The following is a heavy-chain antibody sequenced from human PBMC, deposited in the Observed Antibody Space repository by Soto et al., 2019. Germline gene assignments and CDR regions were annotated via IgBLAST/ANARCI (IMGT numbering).Heavy chain of an antibody. D-gene: IGHD1-7*01. Sequence: GGSLRLSCAASGFTFSSYAMHWVRQAPGKGLEWVAIVSYDGGTKYYADSVKGRFTISRDNSKNTLYLQMNSLRTEDTAVYYCARRNYVGLYFDYWGQGTLVTVSS. CDR2: VSYDGGTK. CDR1: GFTFSSYA. J-gene: IGHJ4*02. CDR3: ARRNYVGLYFDY. V-gene: IGHV3-30*04.